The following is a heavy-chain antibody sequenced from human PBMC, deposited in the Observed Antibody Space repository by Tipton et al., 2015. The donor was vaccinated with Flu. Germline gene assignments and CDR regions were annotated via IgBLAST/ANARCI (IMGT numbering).Heavy chain of an antibody. V-gene: IGHV3-53*01. J-gene: IGHJ4*02. CDR3: AKVIPELVAGLDS. CDR1: GFTVDNKF. CDR2: SYPSGWT. D-gene: IGHD6-19*01. Sequence: SLRLSCAASGFTVDNKFMAWVRQAPGKGLEWVSVSYPSGWTDHTDSVKGRFTISRDNSKDTLYLQMNSLRVDDTAVYSCAKVIPELVAGLDSWGQGTLVTVSS.